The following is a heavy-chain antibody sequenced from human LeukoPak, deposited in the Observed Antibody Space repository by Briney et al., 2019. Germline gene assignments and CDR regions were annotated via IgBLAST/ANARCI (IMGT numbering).Heavy chain of an antibody. CDR2: ISDSGGKT. V-gene: IGHV3-23*01. CDR3: AKHGSGRYFDY. Sequence: GGSLRLSCAASGFTFSTFSNYGMSWVRQAPGKGLEWVSAISDSGGKTYYAASMKGRFTISRDNSKNTLYLQMNSLRAEDTAVYYCAKHGSGRYFDYWGQGTLITVS. D-gene: IGHD6-19*01. J-gene: IGHJ4*02. CDR1: GFTFSTFSNYG.